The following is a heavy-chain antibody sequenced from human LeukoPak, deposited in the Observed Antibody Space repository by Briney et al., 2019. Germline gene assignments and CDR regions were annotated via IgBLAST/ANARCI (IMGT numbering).Heavy chain of an antibody. CDR1: GFTVSTNY. Sequence: QSGGSLRLSCAASGFTVSTNYMDWVRQAPGKGLEWVGRVENRPPSFTTAYGASVKGRFTISRDDSKNSVYLQMNSLTTEDTAVYYCARSTSWSFDYWGQGVLVTVAS. CDR2: VENRPPSFTT. V-gene: IGHV3-72*01. J-gene: IGHJ4*02. D-gene: IGHD2-2*01. CDR3: ARSTSWSFDY.